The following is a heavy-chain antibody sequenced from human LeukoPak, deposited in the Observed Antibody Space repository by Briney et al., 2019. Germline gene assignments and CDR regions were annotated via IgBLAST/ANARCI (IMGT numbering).Heavy chain of an antibody. V-gene: IGHV3-30*18. Sequence: GRSLRLSCAASGFTFSSYGMHWVRQAPGKGLEWVAVISYDGSNKYYADSVKGRFTISRDNSKNTLYLQMNSLRAEDTAVYYCAKEKTPGSFFDYWGQGTLGTVSS. CDR2: ISYDGSNK. CDR1: GFTFSSYG. J-gene: IGHJ4*02. CDR3: AKEKTPGSFFDY. D-gene: IGHD2-15*01.